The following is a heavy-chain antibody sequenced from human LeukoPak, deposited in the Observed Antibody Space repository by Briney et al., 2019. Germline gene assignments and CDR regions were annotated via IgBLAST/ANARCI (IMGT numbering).Heavy chain of an antibody. J-gene: IGHJ4*02. D-gene: IGHD3-10*01. Sequence: GGSLRLSCAASGFTFNDYSMNWVRQAPGKGLEGVSYISSSGGTIFYADSVEGRFTISRDNANNLLFLDMNSLRDEDTAVYYCARDKRQKSGPKKYFDYWGQGTLVTVSS. CDR2: ISSSGGTI. CDR1: GFTFNDYS. CDR3: ARDKRQKSGPKKYFDY. V-gene: IGHV3-48*02.